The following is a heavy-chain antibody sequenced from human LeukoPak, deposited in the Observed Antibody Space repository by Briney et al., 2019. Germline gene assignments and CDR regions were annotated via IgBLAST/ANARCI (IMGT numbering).Heavy chain of an antibody. CDR1: GGSISSYY. D-gene: IGHD1-26*01. CDR3: ARSGSYRGYFDY. J-gene: IGHJ4*02. CDR2: IYYSGST. Sequence: SETLSLTCTVSGGSISSYYWSWIRQPPGKGLEWIGYIYYSGSTNYNPSLKSRVTISVDTSKNQFSLKLSSVTAADTAVYYCARSGSYRGYFDYWGQGTLVTVSS. V-gene: IGHV4-59*01.